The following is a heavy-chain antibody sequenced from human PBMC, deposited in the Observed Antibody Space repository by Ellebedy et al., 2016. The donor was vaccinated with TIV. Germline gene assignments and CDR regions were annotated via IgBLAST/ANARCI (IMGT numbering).Heavy chain of an antibody. Sequence: GGSLRLXXAASGFTFSSYAMSWVPQAPGKGLEWVSGISVSGDTTSYADSVKGRFTMSRDSSKNTLYLQMSSLRAEDTAVYYGAKDGYSYGFNWFDPWGQGTLVTVSS. CDR1: GFTFSSYA. V-gene: IGHV3-23*01. CDR3: AKDGYSYGFNWFDP. J-gene: IGHJ5*02. D-gene: IGHD5-18*01. CDR2: ISVSGDTT.